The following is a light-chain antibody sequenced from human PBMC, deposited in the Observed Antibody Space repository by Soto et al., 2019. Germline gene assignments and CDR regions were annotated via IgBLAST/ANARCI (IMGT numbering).Light chain of an antibody. CDR3: QQANSFPRT. Sequence: GDRVTITCRASQAISTWLAWYQQKPGKAPKLLIYAASNLRTGVPSRFSGSGSGTDFTLTISSLQPEDFATYYCQQANSFPRTFGQGTKVEIK. CDR1: QAISTW. CDR2: AAS. V-gene: IGKV1D-12*01. J-gene: IGKJ1*01.